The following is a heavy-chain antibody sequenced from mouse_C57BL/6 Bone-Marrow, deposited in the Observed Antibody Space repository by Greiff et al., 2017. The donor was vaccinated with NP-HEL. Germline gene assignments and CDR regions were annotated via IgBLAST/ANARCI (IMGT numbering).Heavy chain of an antibody. V-gene: IGHV1-52*01. J-gene: IGHJ2*01. CDR2: IDPSDSET. CDR3: TLGYDGSSGY. CDR1: GYTFTSYW. Sequence: QVQLQQPGAELVRPGSSVKLSCKASGYTFTSYWMHWVKQRPIQGLEWIGNIDPSDSETHYNQKFKDKATLTVDKSSSTAYMQLSSLTSEASAVYCCTLGYDGSSGYWGQGTTLTVSS. D-gene: IGHD1-1*01.